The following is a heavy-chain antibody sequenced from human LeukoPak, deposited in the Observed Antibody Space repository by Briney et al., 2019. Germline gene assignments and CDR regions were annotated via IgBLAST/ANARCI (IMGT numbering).Heavy chain of an antibody. Sequence: PGGSLRLSCAASGFTVITNYLSSVRQAPGKGLEWVSVIYSGGSTYYADSVKGRFTISRDNSKNTLYLQMNSLRAEDPAVYYCASLVDYYDSSGYYYWGQGTLVTVSS. D-gene: IGHD3-22*01. CDR1: GFTVITNY. CDR3: ASLVDYYDSSGYYY. V-gene: IGHV3-53*01. CDR2: IYSGGST. J-gene: IGHJ4*02.